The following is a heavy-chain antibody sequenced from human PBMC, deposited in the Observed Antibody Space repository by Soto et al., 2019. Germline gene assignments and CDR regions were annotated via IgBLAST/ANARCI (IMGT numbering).Heavy chain of an antibody. CDR3: ARHASGYEFWFDS. CDR2: IYYSGST. J-gene: IGHJ5*01. D-gene: IGHD5-12*01. Sequence: SETLSLTCTVSGGSISSYSWSWIRQPPGKGLEWIGYIYYSGSTNYNPSLKSRVTISVDTSKNQFSLKLSSVTAADTAVYYCARHASGYEFWFDSWGQGTLVTLSS. V-gene: IGHV4-59*08. CDR1: GGSISSYS.